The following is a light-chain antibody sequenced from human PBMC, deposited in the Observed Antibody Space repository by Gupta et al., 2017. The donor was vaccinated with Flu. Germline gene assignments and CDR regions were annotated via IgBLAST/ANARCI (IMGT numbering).Light chain of an antibody. CDR1: QSVSSN. CDR3: QQYNEWPS. J-gene: IGKJ4*01. V-gene: IGKV3-15*01. CDR2: DAS. Sequence: SPGTLSVSPGERATLSCRASQSVSSNLAWYQQRPGQAPRLLMYDASNRATGIPARFSGSGSGTEFTLTISSLQSEDFAVYYCQQYNEWPSFGGGTTVEIK.